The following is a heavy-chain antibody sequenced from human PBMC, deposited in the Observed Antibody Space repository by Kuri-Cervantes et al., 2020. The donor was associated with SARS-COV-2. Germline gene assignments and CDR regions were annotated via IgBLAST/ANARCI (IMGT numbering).Heavy chain of an antibody. CDR1: GGSISSSSYY. J-gene: IGHJ3*02. Sequence: GSLRLSCTVSGGSISSSSYYWGWIRQPSGKGLEWIGSIYYSGSTYYNPSLKSRVTISVDTSKNQFSLKLSSVTAADTAVYYCARQREMATIPDAFDIWGQGTMVTVSS. CDR3: ARQREMATIPDAFDI. V-gene: IGHV4-39*01. D-gene: IGHD5-24*01. CDR2: IYYSGST.